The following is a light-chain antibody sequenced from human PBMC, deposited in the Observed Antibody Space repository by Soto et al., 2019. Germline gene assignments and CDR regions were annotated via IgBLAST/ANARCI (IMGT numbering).Light chain of an antibody. CDR3: QQRSSS. CDR2: DAS. J-gene: IGKJ4*01. V-gene: IGKV3-11*01. CDR1: QSVGSY. Sequence: EIVLTQSPATLSLSPGERATLSCRASQSVGSYLAWYQQKPGQAPRLLIYDASNRAAGIPARFSGSGSGTDFTLPISSLEPEDFAVYYCQQRSSSFGGGTKVEIK.